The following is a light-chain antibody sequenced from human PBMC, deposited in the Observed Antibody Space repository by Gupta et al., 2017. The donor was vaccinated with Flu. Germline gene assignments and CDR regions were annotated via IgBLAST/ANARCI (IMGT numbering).Light chain of an antibody. CDR3: QQYYTYSPT. CDR2: KAS. J-gene: IGKJ1*01. V-gene: IGKV1-5*03. Sequence: DIQMTHSPSTLSASVGDKVTITVLSSQSISSWLAWYQQKPGKAPKLLIYKASSLESGVPSRFSGSGSGTEFTLTISSLQPDDFATYYCQQYYTYSPTFGQGTKVEIK. CDR1: QSISSW.